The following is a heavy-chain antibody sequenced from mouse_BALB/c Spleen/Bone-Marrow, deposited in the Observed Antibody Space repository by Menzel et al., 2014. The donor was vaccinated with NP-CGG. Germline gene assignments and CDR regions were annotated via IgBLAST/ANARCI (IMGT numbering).Heavy chain of an antibody. J-gene: IGHJ3*01. CDR2: ISGGCGYT. V-gene: IGHV5-9-2*01. Sequence: EAQVVESGGGLAKPGGSLKLSCAASGLIFSSYGMSWVRQIAEKRLVGVATISGGCGYTSEWDSVQGRFTVSRDNAKNNLYLQMSRLGSEDAALYYCARHADYDRTEVSFVYWGRGTLGTISA. D-gene: IGHD2-4*01. CDR3: ARHADYDRTEVSFVY. CDR1: GLIFSSYG.